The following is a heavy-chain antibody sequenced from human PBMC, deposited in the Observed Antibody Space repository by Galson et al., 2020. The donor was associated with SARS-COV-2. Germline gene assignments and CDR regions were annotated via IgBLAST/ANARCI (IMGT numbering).Heavy chain of an antibody. J-gene: IGHJ1*01. CDR3: ARGSGLSSPPAHYYDTCFYFAEYFRD. V-gene: IGHV3-33*01. CDR2: TRHGGSFI. D-gene: IGHD3-22*01. CDR1: GLSFTTYG. Sequence: GRSLRLSCAASGLSFTTYGTHWVRKAPGKGLEWVAVTRHGGSFIYYADPVKGRFTMSRADSTNTVYLEMNRLRADDTAIYYCARGSGLSSPPAHYYDTCFYFAEYFRDWGLVTLVTVSS.